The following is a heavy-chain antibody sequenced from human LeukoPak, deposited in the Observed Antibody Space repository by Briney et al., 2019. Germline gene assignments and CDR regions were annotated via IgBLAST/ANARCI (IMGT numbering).Heavy chain of an antibody. J-gene: IGHJ5*02. CDR2: INPNSGGT. Sequence: ASVKVSCKASGYTFTGYYMHWVRQAPGQGLQWMGWINPNSGGTNYAQKFQGRVTMTRDTSISTAYMELSRLRSDDTAVYYCARNTLATSRSGEIGDVLRWFDPWGQGTLVTVSS. CDR1: GYTFTGYY. CDR3: ARNTLATSRSGEIGDVLRWFDP. D-gene: IGHD3-16*01. V-gene: IGHV1-2*02.